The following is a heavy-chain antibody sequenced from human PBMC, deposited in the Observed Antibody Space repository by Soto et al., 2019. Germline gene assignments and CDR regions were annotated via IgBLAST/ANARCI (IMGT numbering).Heavy chain of an antibody. V-gene: IGHV3-30*18. D-gene: IGHD6-19*01. CDR3: AKGGRQWLVTSDFNY. J-gene: IGHJ4*02. CDR2: VSHDGRNT. CDR1: GFTFSDYA. Sequence: VQLVESGGGVVQPGRSLRLSCAASGFTFSDYAMHWVRQAPGKGLEWVAVVSHDGRNTHYADSVKGRFTISRDSSKNTVSLERHSLRAEDTAVYYCAKGGRQWLVTSDFNYWGQGALVTVSS.